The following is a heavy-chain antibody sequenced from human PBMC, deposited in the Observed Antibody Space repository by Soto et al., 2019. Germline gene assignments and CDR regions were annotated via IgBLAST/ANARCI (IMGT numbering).Heavy chain of an antibody. V-gene: IGHV2-5*01. CDR2: FYWNDDK. Sequence: QITLTESGPTLVTPTQTLTLTCSFSGFSLTTSGVAVGWFRQPPGKAPEWLALFYWNDDKRYSPSLRSRITVTGDSSKNQVVLTLANLDPVDSGTYYCAHRPTSTDDVSFDYGGQGTLVTVSS. CDR3: AHRPTSTDDVSFDY. CDR1: GFSLTTSGVA. J-gene: IGHJ4*02.